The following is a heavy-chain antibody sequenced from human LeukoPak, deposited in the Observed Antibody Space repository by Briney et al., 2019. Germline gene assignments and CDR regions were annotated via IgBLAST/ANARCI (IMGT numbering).Heavy chain of an antibody. V-gene: IGHV1-2*02. CDR1: GYTFIAYY. D-gene: IGHD2-15*01. Sequence: ASVKDSCKASGYTFIAYYMHWVRQAPGQGLEWMGWINPNSDGTNYTHEFQGRVTMTRHTPLRTAHMELSILRYDDTAVYYCARGYCSGGSCYQRTNFDYWGQGTLVTVSS. J-gene: IGHJ4*02. CDR2: INPNSDGT. CDR3: ARGYCSGGSCYQRTNFDY.